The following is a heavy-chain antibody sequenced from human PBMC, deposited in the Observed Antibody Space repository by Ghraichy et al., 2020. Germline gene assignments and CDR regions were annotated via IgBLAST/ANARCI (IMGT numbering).Heavy chain of an antibody. J-gene: IGHJ6*02. V-gene: IGHV1-18*01. Sequence: ASVKVSCKASGYTFTSYGISWVRQAPGQGLEWMGWISAYNGNTNYAQKLQGRVTMTTDTSTSTAYMELRSLRSDDTAVYYCARDGRDLLVDGFYYYYGMDVWGQGTTVTVSS. CDR3: ARDGRDLLVDGFYYYYGMDV. CDR1: GYTFTSYG. CDR2: ISAYNGNT. D-gene: IGHD2-21*01.